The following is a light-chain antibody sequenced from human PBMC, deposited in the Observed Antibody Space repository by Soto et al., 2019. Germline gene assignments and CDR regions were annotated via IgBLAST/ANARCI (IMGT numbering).Light chain of an antibody. CDR3: QSYDSSLSGRVV. V-gene: IGLV1-40*01. J-gene: IGLJ2*01. CDR2: GNS. CDR1: SSNIGAGYD. Sequence: QSALTQPPSVSGAPGQRVTSSCTGSSSNIGAGYDVHWYQQLPGTAPKLLIYGNSNRPSGVPDRFSGSKSGTSASLAITGLQEEDEADYYCQSYDSSLSGRVVFGGGTKLTVL.